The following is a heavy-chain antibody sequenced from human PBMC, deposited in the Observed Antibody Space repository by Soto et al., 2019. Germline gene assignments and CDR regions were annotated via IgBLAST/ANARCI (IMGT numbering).Heavy chain of an antibody. CDR3: SRSLDS. J-gene: IGHJ4*02. V-gene: IGHV3-7*01. Sequence: GGSLRLSCAASGFTFTNFWMDWVRQAPGKGLEWVANINPDGSEKHYVDSVKGRFTISRDNARNSLYLQMTSLTAEDSALYYCSRSLDSWGQGTRVTVSS. CDR1: GFTFTNFW. CDR2: INPDGSEK.